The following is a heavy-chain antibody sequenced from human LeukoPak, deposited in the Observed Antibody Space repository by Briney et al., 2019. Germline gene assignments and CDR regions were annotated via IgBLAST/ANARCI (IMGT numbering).Heavy chain of an antibody. CDR3: ARAGPDSSGYYRKYMDV. CDR2: ISSSSSTI. Sequence: SGGSLRLSCAASGFTFSSYSMNWVRQAPGKGLEWDSYISSSSSTIYYADSVKGRFTISRDNAKNSLYLQMNSLRAEDTAVYYCARAGPDSSGYYRKYMDVWGKGTTVTVSS. D-gene: IGHD3-22*01. CDR1: GFTFSSYS. V-gene: IGHV3-48*01. J-gene: IGHJ6*03.